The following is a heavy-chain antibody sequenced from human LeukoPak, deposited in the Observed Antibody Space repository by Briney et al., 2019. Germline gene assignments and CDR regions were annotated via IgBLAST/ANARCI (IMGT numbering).Heavy chain of an antibody. CDR2: IYTSGST. V-gene: IGHV4-4*07. Sequence: SETLSLTCTVSGRSISSYYWSWIRQPAGKGLEWIGCIYTSGSTNYNPSLTSRVTMSVDTSKNQFSLRLSSVTAADTAVYYCARDTAMAPEYYFDYWGQGTLVTVSS. CDR3: ARDTAMAPEYYFDY. J-gene: IGHJ4*02. CDR1: GRSISSYY. D-gene: IGHD5-18*01.